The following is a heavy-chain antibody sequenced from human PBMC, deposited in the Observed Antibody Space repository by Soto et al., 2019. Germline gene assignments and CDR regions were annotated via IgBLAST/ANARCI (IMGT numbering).Heavy chain of an antibody. D-gene: IGHD2-2*01. CDR1: GFTISSYS. CDR3: ARPCISTSCYVDY. CDR2: ISSSSSTI. Sequence: EVQLVESRGGLVQPGGSLRLSCAASGFTISSYSMNRVRQAPGKGLEWVSYISSSSSTIYYADSVKGRFTISRDNAKNSLYLQMNSLRDEDTAVYYCARPCISTSCYVDYWGQGTLVTVSS. V-gene: IGHV3-48*02. J-gene: IGHJ4*02.